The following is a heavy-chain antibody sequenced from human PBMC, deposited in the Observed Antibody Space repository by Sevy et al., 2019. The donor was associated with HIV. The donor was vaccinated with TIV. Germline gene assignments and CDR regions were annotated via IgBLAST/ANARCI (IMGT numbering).Heavy chain of an antibody. CDR3: ARADPIVVVPAAKGGWFDP. V-gene: IGHV4-38-2*01. J-gene: IGHJ5*02. D-gene: IGHD2-2*01. Sequence: SETLSLTCAVFGYSISSGYYWGWIRQPPGKGLEWIGSIYHSGSTYYNPSLKSRVTISVDTSKNQFSLKLSSVTAADTAVYYCARADPIVVVPAAKGGWFDPWGQGTLVTVSS. CDR2: IYHSGST. CDR1: GYSISSGYY.